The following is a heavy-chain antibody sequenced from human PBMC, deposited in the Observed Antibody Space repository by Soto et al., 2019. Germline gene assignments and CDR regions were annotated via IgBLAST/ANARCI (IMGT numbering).Heavy chain of an antibody. CDR2: ISYDGSNK. CDR3: AREVAGTGFDY. Sequence: QVQLVESGGGVVQPGRSLRLSCAASGFTFSSYAMHWVRQAPGKGLEWVAVISYDGSNKYYADSVKGRFTISRDNSKNTLYLQMNSLRAEDTAVYYCAREVAGTGFDYWGQGTLATVSS. J-gene: IGHJ4*02. V-gene: IGHV3-30-3*01. D-gene: IGHD6-19*01. CDR1: GFTFSSYA.